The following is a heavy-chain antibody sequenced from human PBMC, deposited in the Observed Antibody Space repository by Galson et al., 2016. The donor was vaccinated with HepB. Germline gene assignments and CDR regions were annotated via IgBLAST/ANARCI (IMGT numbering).Heavy chain of an antibody. D-gene: IGHD3-10*01. J-gene: IGHJ6*04. V-gene: IGHV4-31*03. CDR3: ARSRPSPAWSFGQYRYGMDV. CDR2: IYYSGST. Sequence: TLSLTCTVPGGSISSGGYYWSWIRQLPGKGLEWIGYIYYSGSTYYNPSLKSRVTISVDTSKNQFSLKLSSVTAANAAVYYCARSRPSPAWSFGQYRYGMDVWGEGTTVIVSS. CDR1: GGSISSGGYY.